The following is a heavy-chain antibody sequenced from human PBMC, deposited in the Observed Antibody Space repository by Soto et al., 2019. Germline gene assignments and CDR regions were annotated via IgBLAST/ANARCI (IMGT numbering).Heavy chain of an antibody. V-gene: IGHV4-34*01. CDR2: INHSGST. D-gene: IGHD3-3*01. Sequence: QVQLQQWGAGLLKPSETLSLTCAVYGGSFSGYYWSWIRQPPGKGLEWIGEINHSGSTNYNPSLKSRVTISVDTSKNQFSLKLSSVTAADTAVYYCARGSVFRGYHWGQGTLVTVSS. CDR3: ARGSVFRGYH. CDR1: GGSFSGYY. J-gene: IGHJ5*02.